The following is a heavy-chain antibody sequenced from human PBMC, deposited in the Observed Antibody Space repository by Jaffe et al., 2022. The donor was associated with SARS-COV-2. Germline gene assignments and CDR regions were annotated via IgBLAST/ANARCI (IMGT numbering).Heavy chain of an antibody. J-gene: IGHJ6*02. CDR1: GYTFTRYY. Sequence: QVQLVQSGAEVKKPGASVKVSCKASGYTFTRYYMHWFRQAPGQGLEWMGLINPSGGSTTYAQKFQGRVTMTRDTSTRTVYMELGRLRSEDTAVYYCAITEGYYDMDVWGQGTTVTVSS. CDR2: INPSGGST. CDR3: AITEGYYDMDV. V-gene: IGHV1-46*01.